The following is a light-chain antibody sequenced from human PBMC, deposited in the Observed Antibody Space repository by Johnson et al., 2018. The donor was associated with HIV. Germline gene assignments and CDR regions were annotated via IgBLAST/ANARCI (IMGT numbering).Light chain of an antibody. CDR3: AAWDDSLRGV. CDR2: DNN. J-gene: IGLJ1*01. Sequence: QSVLTQPPSVSAAPGQKVTISCSGSSSNIVNNYVSWYQQLPGTAPKLLIYDNNKRPSGIPDRFSGSKSGTSASLAISGLPAEDEADYYCAAWDDSLRGVFGTGTKVTVL. CDR1: SSNIVNNY. V-gene: IGLV1-51*01.